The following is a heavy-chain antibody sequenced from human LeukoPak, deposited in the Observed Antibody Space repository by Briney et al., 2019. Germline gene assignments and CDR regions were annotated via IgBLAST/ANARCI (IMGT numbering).Heavy chain of an antibody. CDR1: GYSFTGYY. J-gene: IGHJ5*02. D-gene: IGHD3-9*01. CDR2: INSDSGFT. Sequence: ASVKVSCKASGYSFTGYYMNWVRQAPGQGLEWMGWINSDSGFTKYAQKFQGRVTMTRDTSITTVYMDLTRLTSDDTAVYYCARNFDMKGFDPWGQGTLVTVSS. V-gene: IGHV1-2*02. CDR3: ARNFDMKGFDP.